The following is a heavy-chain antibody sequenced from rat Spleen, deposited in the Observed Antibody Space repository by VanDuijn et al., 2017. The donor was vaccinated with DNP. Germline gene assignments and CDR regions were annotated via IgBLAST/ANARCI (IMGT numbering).Heavy chain of an antibody. D-gene: IGHD1-12*03. CDR2: ISYSGRS. CDR1: GSSITSNS. Sequence: DVQLQESGPGLVKPSQSLSLTCSVTGSSITSNSWGWIRKFPGNKMEWIGHISYSGRSSYNPFLRSRISITRDTSKNQLFLQLNSVTTEDTATYYCARYYYDGYYPNYWGQGVMVTVSA. V-gene: IGHV3-1*01. J-gene: IGHJ2*01. CDR3: ARYYYDGYYPNY.